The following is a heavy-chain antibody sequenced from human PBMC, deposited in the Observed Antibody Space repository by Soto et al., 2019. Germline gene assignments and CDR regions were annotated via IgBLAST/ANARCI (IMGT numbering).Heavy chain of an antibody. J-gene: IGHJ4*02. V-gene: IGHV4-39*01. CDR1: GDSIRSSNYY. CDR2: IYYSGTA. CDR3: ARNSPYPGCYGQFDH. D-gene: IGHD2-15*01. Sequence: QLQLQESGPGLVKPSETLSLTCVVSGDSIRSSNYYWGWLRKSPVKGLEWIGSIYYSGTAYYNPSLKSRVTISIDTSKNQFSLKLTSLTAADTAVYYCARNSPYPGCYGQFDHWGQGNLVTVSS.